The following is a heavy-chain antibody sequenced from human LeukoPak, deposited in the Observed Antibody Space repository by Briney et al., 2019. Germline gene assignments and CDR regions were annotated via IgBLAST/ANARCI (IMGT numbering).Heavy chain of an antibody. Sequence: PGGSLRLSCAASGFIFSSYGMHWVRQAPGKGPEWVAFVSYDGRNEYYVESVKGRFTISRDNAKNSLYLQMNSLRAEDTAVYYCARGTIAAAGYYYFDYWGQGTQVTVSS. CDR1: GFIFSSYG. V-gene: IGHV3-30*03. CDR3: ARGTIAAAGYYYFDY. J-gene: IGHJ4*02. D-gene: IGHD6-13*01. CDR2: VSYDGRNE.